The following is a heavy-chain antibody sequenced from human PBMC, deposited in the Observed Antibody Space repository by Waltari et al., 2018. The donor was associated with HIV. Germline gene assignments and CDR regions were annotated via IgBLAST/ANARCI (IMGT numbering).Heavy chain of an antibody. V-gene: IGHV3-23*01. CDR2: IRGSCGST. J-gene: IGHJ4*02. CDR1: GFTFSSYA. Sequence: EVQLLESGGGLVQPGGSLRLSCAASGFTFSSYAMSWVRQAPGKGLEWVSGIRGSCGSTYCADAVKGRCTISRDNTKNTLYLQMNSLSAEDTAVYYCAKGKIAAAGTPLPFDYWGQGTLVTVSS. D-gene: IGHD6-13*01. CDR3: AKGKIAAAGTPLPFDY.